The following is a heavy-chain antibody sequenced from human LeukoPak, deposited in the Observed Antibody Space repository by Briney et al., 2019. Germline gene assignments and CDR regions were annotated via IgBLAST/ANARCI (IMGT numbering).Heavy chain of an antibody. CDR2: NSAYNGNT. CDR3: ARVIGYCSSTSCPGPLDY. V-gene: IGHV1-18*01. D-gene: IGHD2-2*01. CDR1: GYTFTSYG. Sequence: ASVKVSCKASGYTFTSYGISWVRQAPGQGLEWMGLNSAYNGNTNYAQKLQGRVTMTTDTSTSTAYMELRSLRSDDTAVYYCARVIGYCSSTSCPGPLDYWGQGILVTVSS. J-gene: IGHJ4*02.